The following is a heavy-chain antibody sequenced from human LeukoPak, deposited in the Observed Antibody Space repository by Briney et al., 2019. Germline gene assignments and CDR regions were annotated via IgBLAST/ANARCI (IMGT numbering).Heavy chain of an antibody. CDR1: GFTFTNCA. D-gene: IGHD1-26*01. J-gene: IGHJ5*01. V-gene: IGHV3-23*01. Sequence: GGSLRLSCAASGFTFTNCAMTWVRQAPGKGLEWVSSISGSGASTYYAESVKGRFTISRDNSKNTVYLQMNSLSVEDTAVYYCAKDQSRVGGSVPFDSWGQGTLVTVSS. CDR2: ISGSGAST. CDR3: AKDQSRVGGSVPFDS.